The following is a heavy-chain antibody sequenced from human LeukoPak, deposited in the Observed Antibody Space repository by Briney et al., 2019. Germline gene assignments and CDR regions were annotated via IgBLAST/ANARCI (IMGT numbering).Heavy chain of an antibody. CDR1: GFTFSSYE. CDR3: ARGAAMAPRGFDY. Sequence: GGSLRLSCAASGFTFSSYEMNWVRQAPGKGLEWVSYISSSGSTMYYADSVKGRFTISRDNAKNSLYLQMNSLRAEDTAVYYCARGAAMAPRGFDYWGQGTLVTVSS. D-gene: IGHD5-18*01. V-gene: IGHV3-48*03. J-gene: IGHJ4*02. CDR2: ISSSGSTM.